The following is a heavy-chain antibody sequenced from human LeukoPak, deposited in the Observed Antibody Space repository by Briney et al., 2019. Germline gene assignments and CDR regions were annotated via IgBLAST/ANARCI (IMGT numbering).Heavy chain of an antibody. V-gene: IGHV2-5*01. CDR1: GFSLSTSGVG. CDR3: THPGYSRGSEFFQH. Sequence: SGPTLVKPTQTLTLTCTVSGFSLSTSGVGVGWIRQPPGKALEWLALISWNDNKRYSPSLRSRLTITKDTSKNQVVLTMTNMDPVDSATYLCTHPGYSRGSEFFQHWGQGTLITVSS. CDR2: ISWNDNK. J-gene: IGHJ1*01. D-gene: IGHD6-19*01.